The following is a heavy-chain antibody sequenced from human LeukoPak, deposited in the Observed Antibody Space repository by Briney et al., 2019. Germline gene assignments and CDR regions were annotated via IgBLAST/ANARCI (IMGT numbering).Heavy chain of an antibody. CDR3: AKMNYGGDSVDWYFDL. CDR2: INSDGSST. CDR1: GFTFSSYW. Sequence: GGSLRLSCAASGFTFSSYWMHWVRQAPGKGLVWVSRINSDGSSTSYADSVKGRFTISRDNAKNTLYLQMNSLRAGDTAVYYCAKMNYGGDSVDWYFDLWGRGTLVTVSS. D-gene: IGHD4-23*01. V-gene: IGHV3-74*01. J-gene: IGHJ2*01.